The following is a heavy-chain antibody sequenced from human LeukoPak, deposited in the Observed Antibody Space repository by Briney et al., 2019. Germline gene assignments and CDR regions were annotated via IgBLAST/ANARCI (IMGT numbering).Heavy chain of an antibody. CDR3: ARPAYYYDTSGLWDAFDI. J-gene: IGHJ3*02. V-gene: IGHV5-51*01. CDR2: IYPGDSDT. CDR1: GYIFTSYW. D-gene: IGHD3-22*01. Sequence: GESLKISCKGSGYIFTSYWIGWVRQMPGKGLECMGIIYPGDSDTRYSPSFRGQVTISADKPISTAYLQWSSLKASDTAMYYCARPAYYYDTSGLWDAFDIWGQGTMVTVSS.